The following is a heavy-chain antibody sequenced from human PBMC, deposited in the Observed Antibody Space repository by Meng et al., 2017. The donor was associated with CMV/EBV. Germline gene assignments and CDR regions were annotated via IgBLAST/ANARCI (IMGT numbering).Heavy chain of an antibody. CDR1: FSGSA. CDR2: IRSKANSYAT. J-gene: IGHJ5*02. Sequence: FSGSAMHWVRQASGKGLEWVGRIRSKANSYATAYAASVKGRFTISRDDSKNTAYPQMNSLKTEDTAVYYCTRDKGEWIRLWLHNGFDPWGQGTLVTVSS. V-gene: IGHV3-73*01. D-gene: IGHD5-18*01. CDR3: TRDKGEWIRLWLHNGFDP.